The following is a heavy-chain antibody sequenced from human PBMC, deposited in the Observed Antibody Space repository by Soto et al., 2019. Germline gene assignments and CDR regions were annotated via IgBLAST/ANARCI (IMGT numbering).Heavy chain of an antibody. CDR3: ARHVSYDSSGYPDY. CDR2: INYSGYT. D-gene: IGHD3-22*01. CDR1: GGSFSGYY. Sequence: PSETLSLTCAVYGGSFSGYYWSWIRQPPGKGLEWIGGINYSGYTNYNPSLKSRVTISVDTSKNQFSLKLSSVTAADTAVYYCARHVSYDSSGYPDYWGQGTQVTVSS. J-gene: IGHJ4*02. V-gene: IGHV4-34*01.